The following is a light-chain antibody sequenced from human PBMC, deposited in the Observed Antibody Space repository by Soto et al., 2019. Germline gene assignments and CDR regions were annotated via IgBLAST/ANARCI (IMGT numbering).Light chain of an antibody. CDR2: EVS. Sequence: QSALTQPASVSGSPGQSITISCTGGSSDVGSDNRVSWYRQYPGKSPQLMIYEVSNRPSGVSNRFSGSKSGNTASLTISGLQAEEEADYFCSSLTRSDTWVIGGGTKLTVL. CDR1: SSDVGSDNR. V-gene: IGLV2-14*02. CDR3: SSLTRSDTWV. J-gene: IGLJ3*02.